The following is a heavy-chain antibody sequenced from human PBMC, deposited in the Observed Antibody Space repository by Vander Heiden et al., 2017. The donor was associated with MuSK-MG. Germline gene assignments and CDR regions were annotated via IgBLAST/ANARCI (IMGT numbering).Heavy chain of an antibody. CDR3: ASSRLRFLYMDV. CDR1: GFTFSSYS. D-gene: IGHD3-3*01. Sequence: EVQLVESGGGLVQPGGSLRLSCAASGFTFSSYSMNWVRQAPGKGLEWVSYISSSSSTIYYADSVKGRFTISRDNAKNSLYLQMNSLRAEDTAVYYCASSRLRFLYMDVWGKGTTVTVSS. J-gene: IGHJ6*03. V-gene: IGHV3-48*01. CDR2: ISSSSSTI.